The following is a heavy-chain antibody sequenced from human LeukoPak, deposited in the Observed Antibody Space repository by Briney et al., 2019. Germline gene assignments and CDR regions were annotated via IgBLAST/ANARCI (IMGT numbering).Heavy chain of an antibody. D-gene: IGHD3-22*01. CDR3: AKDYYDSSGYYSPYYYYGMDV. CDR1: GFTFSSYA. J-gene: IGHJ6*02. Sequence: PGGSLRLSCAASGFTFSSYAMSWVRQAPGKGPEWVSAISGRGGSTYYADSVKGRFTISIDNSKNPLYLQMNSVRAEDTAVYYCAKDYYDSSGYYSPYYYYGMDVWGQGTTVTVSS. V-gene: IGHV3-23*01. CDR2: ISGRGGST.